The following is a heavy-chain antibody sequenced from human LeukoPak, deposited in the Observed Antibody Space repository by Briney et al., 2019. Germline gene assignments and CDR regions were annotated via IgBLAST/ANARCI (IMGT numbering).Heavy chain of an antibody. D-gene: IGHD5-12*01. CDR2: INPNSGGT. CDR3: ARDPVDIVATTLDY. Sequence: ASVKVSCKASGYTFTGYYMHWVRQAPGQGLEWMGWINPNSGGTNYAQKFQGRVTMTRDTSISTAYMELSRLRSDDTAVYYCARDPVDIVATTLDYWGQGTLVTVSS. V-gene: IGHV1-2*02. CDR1: GYTFTGYY. J-gene: IGHJ4*02.